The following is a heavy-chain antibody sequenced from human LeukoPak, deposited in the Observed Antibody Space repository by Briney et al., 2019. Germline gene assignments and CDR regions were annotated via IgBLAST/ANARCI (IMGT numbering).Heavy chain of an antibody. J-gene: IGHJ4*02. Sequence: SETLSLTCGVSGYSISSGYYWGWIRQSPGKGLEWIGSIFHSGKTYYNLSLTSRVTISVDTSKNQFSLKLTPVTAADTAVYYCARGDIPDFWGQGTLVTVSS. V-gene: IGHV4-38-2*01. CDR2: IFHSGKT. CDR3: ARGDIPDF. CDR1: GYSISSGYY. D-gene: IGHD2-21*01.